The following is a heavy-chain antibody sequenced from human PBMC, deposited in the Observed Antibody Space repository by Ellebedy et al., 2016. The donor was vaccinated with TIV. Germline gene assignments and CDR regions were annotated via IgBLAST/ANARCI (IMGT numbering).Heavy chain of an antibody. Sequence: AASVTVSCKASVYTFTSYYMHWVRQAPGQGLEWMGIINPSGGSTSNAQKIQGRVTMTRDTSTSTVYMELRSLRSEDTAMYFCARDRGIKYVEVLFDVWGQGTMVTVSS. CDR2: INPSGGST. CDR3: ARDRGIKYVEVLFDV. J-gene: IGHJ3*01. D-gene: IGHD3-10*01. V-gene: IGHV1-46*01. CDR1: VYTFTSYY.